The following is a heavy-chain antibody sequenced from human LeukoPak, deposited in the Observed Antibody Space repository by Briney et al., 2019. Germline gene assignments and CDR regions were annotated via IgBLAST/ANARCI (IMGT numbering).Heavy chain of an antibody. CDR1: GYTFTNYY. J-gene: IGHJ4*02. CDR3: ARARGGDFWSGYSFGY. V-gene: IGHV1-46*01. CDR2: IHPNDGDT. Sequence: ASVKVSCKASGYTFTNYYMHWVRQAPGQGLEWMGLIHPNDGDTKYAQEFQDRVTITRDTSASTAYMELSSLRSEDTAVYYCARARGGDFWSGYSFGYWGQGTLVTVSS. D-gene: IGHD3-3*01.